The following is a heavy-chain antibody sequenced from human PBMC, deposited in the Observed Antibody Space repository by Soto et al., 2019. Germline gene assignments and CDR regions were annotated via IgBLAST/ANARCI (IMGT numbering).Heavy chain of an antibody. CDR1: GGSISSENW. CDR3: ARRERAAGTDWWFDP. J-gene: IGHJ5*02. D-gene: IGHD6-13*01. Sequence: SETLSLTCAVSGGSISSENWWSWVRQPPGKGLEWIGEIYYSGSTYYNPSLKSRVTISIDTSKNQFSLKLSSVTAADTAVYYCARRERAAGTDWWFDPWGQGTLVTVSS. V-gene: IGHV4-4*02. CDR2: IYYSGST.